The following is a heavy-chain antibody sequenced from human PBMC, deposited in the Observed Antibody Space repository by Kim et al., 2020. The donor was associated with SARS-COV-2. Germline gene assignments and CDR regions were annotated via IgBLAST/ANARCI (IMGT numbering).Heavy chain of an antibody. V-gene: IGHV3-11*05. Sequence: GGSLRLSCAASGFTFSDYYMSWIRQAPGKGLEWVSYISSSSSYTNYADSVKGRFTISRDNAKNSLYLQMNSLRAEDTAVYYCARDEGTFAAAGFMDVWGQGTTVTVSS. D-gene: IGHD6-13*01. CDR1: GFTFSDYY. CDR2: ISSSSSYT. J-gene: IGHJ6*02. CDR3: ARDEGTFAAAGFMDV.